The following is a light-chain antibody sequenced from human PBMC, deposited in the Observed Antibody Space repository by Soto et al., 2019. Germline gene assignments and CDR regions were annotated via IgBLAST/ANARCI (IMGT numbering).Light chain of an antibody. CDR3: QHYGSSPQT. J-gene: IGKJ2*01. CDR2: AAS. CDR1: QSVSSKH. Sequence: EIVLTQSPGTLSLSPGERATLSCWASQSVSSKHLAWYQQKPGQATRLLIYAASSRATGIPHRFRGSGSGTDFTLTISILEPEDFAVYYCQHYGSSPQTFGQGTKLEIK. V-gene: IGKV3-20*01.